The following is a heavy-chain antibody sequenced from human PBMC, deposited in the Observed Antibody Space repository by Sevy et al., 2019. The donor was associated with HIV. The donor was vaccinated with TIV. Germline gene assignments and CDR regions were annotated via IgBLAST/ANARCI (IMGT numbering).Heavy chain of an antibody. Sequence: GESLKISCAASGFTFSSYAMHWVRQAPGKGLEWVAVISYDGSNKYYADSVKGRFTISRDNSKNTLYLQMNSLRAEDTAVYYCAGLIAAAVDYFYYMDVWGKGTTVTVS. D-gene: IGHD6-13*01. CDR3: AGLIAAAVDYFYYMDV. J-gene: IGHJ6*03. V-gene: IGHV3-30-3*01. CDR1: GFTFSSYA. CDR2: ISYDGSNK.